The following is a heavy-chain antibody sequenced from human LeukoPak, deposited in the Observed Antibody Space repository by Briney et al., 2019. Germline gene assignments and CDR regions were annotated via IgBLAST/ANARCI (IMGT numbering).Heavy chain of an antibody. D-gene: IGHD2-8*02. CDR1: GFTFSTYA. CDR2: ICNSGGCP. CDR3: ARLSGGSFTDY. Sequence: GGSLRLSCAASGFTFSTYAMTWVRQASGKGLEWVSAICNSGGCPFYADPVKGRFTISRDNSKNTLYLQMNSLRAEDTAVYYCARLSGGSFTDYWGQGTLVTVSS. J-gene: IGHJ4*02. V-gene: IGHV3-23*01.